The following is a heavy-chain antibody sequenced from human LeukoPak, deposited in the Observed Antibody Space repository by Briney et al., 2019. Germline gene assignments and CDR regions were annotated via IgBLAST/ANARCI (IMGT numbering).Heavy chain of an antibody. D-gene: IGHD5-24*01. V-gene: IGHV1-69*13. CDR1: GGTFSSYA. CDR2: IIPIFGTA. CDR3: ARVQWRADDAFDI. Sequence: SVKVSCKASGGTFSSYAISWVRQAPGQGLEWMGGIIPIFGTANYAQKFQGRVTITADESTSTAYMELSSLRSEDTAVYYCARVQWRADDAFDIWGQGTMVTVSP. J-gene: IGHJ3*02.